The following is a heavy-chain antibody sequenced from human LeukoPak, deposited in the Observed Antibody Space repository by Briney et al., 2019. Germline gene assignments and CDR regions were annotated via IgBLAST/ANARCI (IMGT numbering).Heavy chain of an antibody. J-gene: IGHJ5*02. CDR2: IKQDGSEK. V-gene: IGHV3-7*03. CDR1: GFTFSSSW. CDR3: AKKYSTGLDP. D-gene: IGHD1-26*01. Sequence: GGSLRLSCAASGFTFSSSWMGWVRQAPGKGLEWVANIKQDGSEKYYVDSVKGRFTISRDNSKNTLYLQMNGLRAEDTAVYYCAKKYSTGLDPWGQGTLVTVSS.